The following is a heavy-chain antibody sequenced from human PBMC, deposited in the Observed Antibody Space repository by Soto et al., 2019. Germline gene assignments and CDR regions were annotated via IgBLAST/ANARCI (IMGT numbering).Heavy chain of an antibody. CDR1: GGSISSYY. CDR2: IYYSGST. D-gene: IGHD3-3*01. J-gene: IGHJ5*02. Sequence: PSETLSLTCTVSGGSISSYYWSWIRQPPGKGLEWIGYIYYSGSTNYNPSLKSRVTISVDTSKNQFSLKLSSVTAADTAVYYCARGAIFARSNWFDPWGQGTLVTSPQ. CDR3: ARGAIFARSNWFDP. V-gene: IGHV4-59*01.